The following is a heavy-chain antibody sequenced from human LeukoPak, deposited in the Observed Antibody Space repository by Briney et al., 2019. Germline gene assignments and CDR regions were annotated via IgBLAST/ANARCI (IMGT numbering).Heavy chain of an antibody. CDR3: AKEGTVSGSHYFDY. J-gene: IGHJ4*02. D-gene: IGHD5-12*01. CDR1: GFTFSSYA. CDR2: ITGSGGST. V-gene: IGHV3-23*01. Sequence: GGSLRLSCAASGFTFSSYAMNWVRQAPGKGLGWVSVITGSGGSTSYADSVKGRFPSSRDNSKNTLYLQMNSLRAEDTAVYYCAKEGTVSGSHYFDYWGEGTLVTFSS.